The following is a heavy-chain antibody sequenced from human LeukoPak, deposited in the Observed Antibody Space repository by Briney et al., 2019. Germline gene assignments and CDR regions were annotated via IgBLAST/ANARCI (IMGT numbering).Heavy chain of an antibody. D-gene: IGHD3-16*01. CDR1: GGTFSSYA. CDR3: ARARGGRSNWFDP. Sequence: SVEVSCKASGGTFSSYAISWVRQAPGQGLEWVGGIIPIFGTANYAQKFQGRVTITADESTSTAYMELSSLGSEDTAVYYCARARGGRSNWFDPWGQGTLVTVSS. CDR2: IIPIFGTA. J-gene: IGHJ5*02. V-gene: IGHV1-69*13.